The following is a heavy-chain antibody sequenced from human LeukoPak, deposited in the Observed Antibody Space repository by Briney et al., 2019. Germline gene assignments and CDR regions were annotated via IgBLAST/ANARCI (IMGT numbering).Heavy chain of an antibody. CDR3: ARDFGAFLHCSSTSCQGDNWFDP. Sequence: PGGSLRLSCAASGFTFSSYAMHWVRQAPGKGLEWVAVISYDGSNKYYADSVKGRFTISRDNSKNTLYLQMNSLRAEDTAVYYCARDFGAFLHCSSTSCQGDNWFDPWGQGTLVTVSS. D-gene: IGHD2-2*01. CDR2: ISYDGSNK. V-gene: IGHV3-30-3*01. CDR1: GFTFSSYA. J-gene: IGHJ5*02.